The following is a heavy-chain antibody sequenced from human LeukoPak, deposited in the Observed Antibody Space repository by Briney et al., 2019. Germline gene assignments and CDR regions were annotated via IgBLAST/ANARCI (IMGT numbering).Heavy chain of an antibody. Sequence: GGSLRLSCAVSGFTFSSYWMSWVRQAPGKGPEWVANIKEDGSEKYYVDSVKGRFTISRDNAKNSLYLQMNSQRSEDTAVYYCAREMCSGGSCWINYWGQGTLVTVSS. V-gene: IGHV3-7*04. CDR1: GFTFSSYW. CDR2: IKEDGSEK. J-gene: IGHJ4*02. CDR3: AREMCSGGSCWINY. D-gene: IGHD2-15*01.